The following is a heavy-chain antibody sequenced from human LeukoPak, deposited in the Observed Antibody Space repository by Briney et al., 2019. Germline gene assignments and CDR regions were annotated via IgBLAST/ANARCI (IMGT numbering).Heavy chain of an antibody. Sequence: GASVKVSCKASGYTFTGYYMHWVRQAPGQGLEWMGWINPNSGGTNYAQKFQGRVTMTRDTSTSTVYMELSSLRSEDTAVYYCARGGSSSYYYYYYMDVWGKGTTVTVSS. V-gene: IGHV1-2*02. CDR1: GYTFTGYY. CDR3: ARGGSSSYYYYYYMDV. D-gene: IGHD6-6*01. J-gene: IGHJ6*03. CDR2: INPNSGGT.